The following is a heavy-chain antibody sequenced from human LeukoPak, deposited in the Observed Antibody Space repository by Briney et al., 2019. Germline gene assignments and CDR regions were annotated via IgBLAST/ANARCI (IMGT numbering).Heavy chain of an antibody. CDR2: ISYDGSNK. CDR3: AKDFTPHVVPALDGGDGMDV. V-gene: IGHV3-30*18. D-gene: IGHD2-2*01. CDR1: GFTFSSYG. J-gene: IGHJ6*02. Sequence: GGSLRLSCAASGFTFSSYGMHWVRQAPGKGLEWVAVISYDGSNKYYADSVKGRFTISRDNSKNTLYLQMNSLRAEDTAVYYCAKDFTPHVVPALDGGDGMDVWGQGTTVTVSS.